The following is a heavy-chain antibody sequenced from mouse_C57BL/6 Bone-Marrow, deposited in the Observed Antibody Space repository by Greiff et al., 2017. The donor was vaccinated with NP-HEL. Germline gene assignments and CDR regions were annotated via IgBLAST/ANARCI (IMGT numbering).Heavy chain of an antibody. CDR3: ARIGLCWGFCAY. J-gene: IGHJ3*01. V-gene: IGHV1-55*01. Sequence: QVQLQQPGAELVKPGASVKMSCKASGYTFTSYWITWVKQRPGQGLEWIGDIYPGSGSTNYNEKFKSKATLTVDTSSSTAYMQLSSLTSEDSAVYYCARIGLCWGFCAYWGQGTLVTVSA. CDR2: IYPGSGST. D-gene: IGHD2-3*01. CDR1: GYTFTSYW.